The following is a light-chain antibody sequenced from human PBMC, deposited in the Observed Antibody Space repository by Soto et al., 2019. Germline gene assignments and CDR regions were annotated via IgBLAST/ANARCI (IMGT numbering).Light chain of an antibody. CDR2: GAS. CDR1: QSISSD. CDR3: QQYNNWLRT. V-gene: IGKV3-15*01. Sequence: EIVITQSPATLSVSPGETATLSCRASQSISSDLAWLQQKPGQSPRLLIFGASTRATGIPARFSGGGFGTEFTLTISSLQSEDFAVYYCQQYNNWLRTFGLGTKVE. J-gene: IGKJ1*01.